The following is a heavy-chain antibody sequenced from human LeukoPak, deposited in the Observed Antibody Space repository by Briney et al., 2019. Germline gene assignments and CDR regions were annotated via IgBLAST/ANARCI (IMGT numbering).Heavy chain of an antibody. CDR2: MNPNSGNT. CDR1: GYTFTNYD. CDR3: ARVSGYDWESFYDH. J-gene: IGHJ4*02. V-gene: IGHV1-8*03. D-gene: IGHD5-12*01. Sequence: ASVKVSCKASGYTFTNYDINWVRQATGQGLEWMGWMNPNSGNTGYAQKFQGRVTITGNTSITTAYMELSSLRSDDTAVYYCARVSGYDWESFYDHWGQGTLVTVSS.